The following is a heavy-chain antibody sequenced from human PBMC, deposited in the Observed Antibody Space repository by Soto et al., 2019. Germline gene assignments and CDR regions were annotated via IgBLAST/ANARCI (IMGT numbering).Heavy chain of an antibody. CDR2: IYYSGST. Sequence: QVQLQESGPGLVKPSQTLSLTCAVSGGSISSGGYYWSWIRQHPGKGLEWIGYIYYSGSTYYNPSLKSRVTISVDTSKNQFSLKLSSVTAADTAVYYCARIVLRVGGYYLFDYWGQGTLVTVSS. CDR3: ARIVLRVGGYYLFDY. D-gene: IGHD3-22*01. V-gene: IGHV4-31*11. J-gene: IGHJ4*02. CDR1: GGSISSGGYY.